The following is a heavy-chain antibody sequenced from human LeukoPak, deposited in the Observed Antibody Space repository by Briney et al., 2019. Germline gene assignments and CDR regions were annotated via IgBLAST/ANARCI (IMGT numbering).Heavy chain of an antibody. Sequence: GSLRLSCAAAGFTFSSYAMSWVRPAPGKGLEWVSVISGSGGSTYYADSVKGRFTISRDNSKTTLYLQMNSLRAEDTAVYYCATYSSSWYCFDYWGHGTLVTVSS. J-gene: IGHJ4*01. V-gene: IGHV3-23*01. D-gene: IGHD6-13*01. CDR3: ATYSSSWYCFDY. CDR2: ISGSGGST. CDR1: GFTFSSYA.